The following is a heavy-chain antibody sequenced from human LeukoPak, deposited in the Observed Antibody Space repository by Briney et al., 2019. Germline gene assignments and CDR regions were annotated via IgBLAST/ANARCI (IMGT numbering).Heavy chain of an antibody. CDR2: IYPGDSDT. J-gene: IGHJ4*02. Sequence: GESLKISCKGSGYSFNYWIGWVRQMPGKGLEWMGIIYPGDSDTRYSPSFQGQVTISADRSISTAYLQWSSLKASDSATYYCARQDGSGLYYFDYWGQGTLVTVSS. CDR3: ARQDGSGLYYFDY. V-gene: IGHV5-51*01. CDR1: GYSFNYW. D-gene: IGHD3-10*01.